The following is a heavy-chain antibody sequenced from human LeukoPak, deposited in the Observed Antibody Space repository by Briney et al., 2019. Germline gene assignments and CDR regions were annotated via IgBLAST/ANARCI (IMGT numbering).Heavy chain of an antibody. CDR1: GFTVSSHY. Sequence: GGSLRLSCAAPGFTVSSHYMSWVRQAPGKGLEWVSVIYTGGSIQYAASVKGRFTISRDNSKNMGYLQMNSLRAEDTAVYYCAKNLGFVADCWGQGTLVTVSS. CDR2: IYTGGSI. J-gene: IGHJ4*02. D-gene: IGHD3-16*02. V-gene: IGHV3-53*01. CDR3: AKNLGFVADC.